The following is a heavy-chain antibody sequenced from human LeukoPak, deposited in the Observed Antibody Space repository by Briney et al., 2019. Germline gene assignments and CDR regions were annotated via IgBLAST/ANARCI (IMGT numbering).Heavy chain of an antibody. D-gene: IGHD3-22*01. J-gene: IGHJ3*01. Sequence: SETLSLTCTVSGGSISNYYWSWIRQPPGKGLEWVGYIYYSGNTNYNPSLKSRVTISVDTSKNQFSLKLSSVTAADTAVYYCARSYYSDSRGSKDAFDFWGQGTMVTVSS. CDR2: IYYSGNT. CDR3: ARSYYSDSRGSKDAFDF. CDR1: GGSISNYY. V-gene: IGHV4-59*08.